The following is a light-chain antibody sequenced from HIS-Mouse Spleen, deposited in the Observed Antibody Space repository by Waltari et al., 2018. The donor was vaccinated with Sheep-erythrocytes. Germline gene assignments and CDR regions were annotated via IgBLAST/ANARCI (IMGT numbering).Light chain of an antibody. CDR2: EGS. CDR3: CSYAGSSTPWV. J-gene: IGLJ3*02. Sequence: QSALTQPASVSGSPGQSIPISCTATSSAVGRYNLVSWYQQHPDKAPKLMMYEGSKRPSGVSNRFSGSKSGNTASLTISGLQAEDEADYYCCSYAGSSTPWVFGGGTKLTVL. V-gene: IGLV2-23*01. CDR1: SSAVGRYNL.